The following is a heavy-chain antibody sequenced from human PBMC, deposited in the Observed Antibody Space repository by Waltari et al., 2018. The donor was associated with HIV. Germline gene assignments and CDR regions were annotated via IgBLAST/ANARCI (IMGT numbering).Heavy chain of an antibody. CDR2: IIPMFGTA. Sequence: QVQLVQSGAEVKKPESSVKVSCKDSGGTFGSYTITWVRQAPGQGPEWMGGIIPMFGTATYAQKFQGRVTMTADKSTNTVYLELSTLRFDDTALYYCARGGCSGGTCYSKSFDLWGQGTMVTVSS. CDR3: ARGGCSGGTCYSKSFDL. J-gene: IGHJ3*01. V-gene: IGHV1-69*06. D-gene: IGHD2-21*01. CDR1: GGTFGSYT.